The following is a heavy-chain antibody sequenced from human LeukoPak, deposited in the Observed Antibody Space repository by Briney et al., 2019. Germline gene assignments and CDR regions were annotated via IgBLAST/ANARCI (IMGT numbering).Heavy chain of an antibody. D-gene: IGHD3-22*01. CDR1: GYTFTGYY. J-gene: IGHJ5*02. Sequence: GASVKVSCKASGYTFTGYYMHWVRQAPGQGLEWMGRINPNSGGTNYAQKFQGRVTMTRDTSTSTAYMELSRLRSDDTAVYYCARGLGRITMIVVVPRFDPWGQGTLVTVSS. CDR2: INPNSGGT. CDR3: ARGLGRITMIVVVPRFDP. V-gene: IGHV1-2*06.